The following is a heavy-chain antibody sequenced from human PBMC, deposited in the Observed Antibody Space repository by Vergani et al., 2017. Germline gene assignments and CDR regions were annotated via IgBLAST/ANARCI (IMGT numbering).Heavy chain of an antibody. V-gene: IGHV4-59*01. CDR1: GGSISSYY. Sequence: QVQLQESGPGLVKPSETLSLTCTVSGGSISSYYWSWIRQPPGKGLEWIGYIYYSGSTNYNPSLKSRVTRSVDTSKNQFSLKLSSVTAADTAVYYCARAPTNIVVVPAAKGGNWFDPWGQGTLVTVSS. D-gene: IGHD2-2*01. CDR3: ARAPTNIVVVPAAKGGNWFDP. J-gene: IGHJ5*02. CDR2: IYYSGST.